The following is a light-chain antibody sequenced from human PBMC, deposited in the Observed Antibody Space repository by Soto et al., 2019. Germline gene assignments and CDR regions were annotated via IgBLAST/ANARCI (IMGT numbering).Light chain of an antibody. CDR3: CSYAGSYTDYV. CDR1: SSDIGDYNY. CDR2: DVS. Sequence: QSVLPQPASVSGSPGQSIAISCTGTSSDIGDYNYVSWYQQHPVKAPKLIIYDVSNRPSGVSDRFSGSKSGNTASLTISGLQAEDEADYYCCSYAGSYTDYVFGTGTKVTVL. V-gene: IGLV2-14*01. J-gene: IGLJ1*01.